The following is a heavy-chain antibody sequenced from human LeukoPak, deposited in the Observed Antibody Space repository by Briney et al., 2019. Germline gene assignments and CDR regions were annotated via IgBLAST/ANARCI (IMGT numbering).Heavy chain of an antibody. J-gene: IGHJ4*02. V-gene: IGHV4-59*01. D-gene: IGHD2-21*02. CDR2: IYYSGTT. Sequence: SETLSLTCTVSGGAINNYFWSWIRQPPGKGLEWIGYIYYSGTTKYNPSLKSRVTISVDTSKNQISLKLSSVTAADTAAYYCARDVLAYCGGDCYSGYFDYWGQGTLVTVSS. CDR1: GGAINNYF. CDR3: ARDVLAYCGGDCYSGYFDY.